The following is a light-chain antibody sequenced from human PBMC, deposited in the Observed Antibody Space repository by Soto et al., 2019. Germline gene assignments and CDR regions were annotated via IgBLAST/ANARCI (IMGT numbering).Light chain of an antibody. J-gene: IGLJ3*02. CDR2: RESTGRY. CDR1: SGHSNYI. CDR3: ESWDRYTQV. V-gene: IGLV4-60*03. Sequence: QLVLTQSSSASSSLGSSVRLTCTLNSGHSNYIISWHQHQPGKAPRYLMKRESTGRYNKVSGISVRVSGSSSGADRYLTISNLQSDDEADYSRESWDRYTQVFGGGTKLTVL.